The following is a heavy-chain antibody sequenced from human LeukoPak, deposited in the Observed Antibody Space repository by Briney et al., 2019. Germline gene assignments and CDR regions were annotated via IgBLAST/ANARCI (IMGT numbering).Heavy chain of an antibody. CDR1: GFTPGDDS. J-gene: IGHJ4*02. D-gene: IGHD3-10*01. CDR3: TRDEKQSYFGTSASWTLFDY. Sequence: GGCLRLSCTGSGFTPGDDSLSWVSPAPGEVLEWVGFIRREAYERITKYVGSVQGSFNISRDESGNIVNLQITSLQTDDTDLYYCTRDEKQSYFGTSASWTLFDYWGQGTLVIVSS. CDR2: IRREAYERIT. V-gene: IGHV3-49*04.